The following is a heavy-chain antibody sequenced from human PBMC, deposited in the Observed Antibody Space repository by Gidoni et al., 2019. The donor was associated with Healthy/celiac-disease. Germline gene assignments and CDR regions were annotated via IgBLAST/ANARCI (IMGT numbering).Heavy chain of an antibody. D-gene: IGHD3-3*01. J-gene: IGHJ5*02. CDR2: IYPGDSDT. CDR1: GYSFITSW. Sequence: EVQLVQSGAEVKKPGASLKISCKGSGYSFITSWIGWVRQMPGKGLEWMGIIYPGDSDTRYSPSFQGQVTISADKSVSTAYLQWSSLKASDTAIYYCVRESLLGWFDPWGQGTLVTVSS. CDR3: VRESLLGWFDP. V-gene: IGHV5-51*01.